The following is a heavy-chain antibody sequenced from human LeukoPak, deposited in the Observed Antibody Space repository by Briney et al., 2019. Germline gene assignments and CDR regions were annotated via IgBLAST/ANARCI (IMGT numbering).Heavy chain of an antibody. J-gene: IGHJ4*02. Sequence: GGSLRLSCAASGFTFSSYSMNWVRQAPGKGLEWVSYISSSSSTIYYADSVNGRFTISRDNAKNSLYLQMHSLRAEDTAVYYCATEQQLGRDYWGQGTLVTVSS. D-gene: IGHD6-13*01. CDR1: GFTFSSYS. CDR3: ATEQQLGRDY. CDR2: ISSSSSTI. V-gene: IGHV3-48*04.